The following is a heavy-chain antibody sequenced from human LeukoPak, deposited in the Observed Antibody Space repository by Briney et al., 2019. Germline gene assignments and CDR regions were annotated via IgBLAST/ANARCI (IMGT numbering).Heavy chain of an antibody. V-gene: IGHV4-39*07. D-gene: IGHD3-22*01. Sequence: SETLSLTCTVSGGSISSSSYYWGWIRQPPGKGLEWIGSIYYSGSTYYNPSLKSRVTISVDPSKNQFSLKLSSVTAADTAVYYCARAIVPETYYYDSSGYTRSYWFDPWGQGTLVTVSS. CDR1: GGSISSSSYY. J-gene: IGHJ5*02. CDR3: ARAIVPETYYYDSSGYTRSYWFDP. CDR2: IYYSGST.